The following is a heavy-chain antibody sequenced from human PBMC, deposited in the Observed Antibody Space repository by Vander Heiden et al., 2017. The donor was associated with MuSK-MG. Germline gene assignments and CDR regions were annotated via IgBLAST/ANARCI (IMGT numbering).Heavy chain of an antibody. D-gene: IGHD6-25*01. V-gene: IGHV4-30-4*08. Sequence: QVQLQESGPGLVKPSQTLSLTCTVSGGSISSGDYYWSWIRQPPGKGLEWMGYIYYSGSTYYNPSLKSRVTISVDTSKNQFSLKLSSVTAADTAGYYCDRDRAARRALEIWGQGTMVTVS. CDR3: DRDRAARRALEI. CDR2: IYYSGST. CDR1: GGSISSGDYY. J-gene: IGHJ3*02.